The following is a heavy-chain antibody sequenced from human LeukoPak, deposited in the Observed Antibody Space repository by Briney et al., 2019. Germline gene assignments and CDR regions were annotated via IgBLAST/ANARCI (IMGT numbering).Heavy chain of an antibody. Sequence: ASVKVSCKASGYTFTSYGISWVRQAPGQGLEWMGWISAYNGNTNYAQKLQGRVTMTTDTSTSTAYMELRSLRSDDTALYYCAKATGRYYYDSTAGYWGQGTLVTVSS. J-gene: IGHJ4*02. CDR3: AKATGRYYYDSTAGY. D-gene: IGHD3-22*01. CDR2: ISAYNGNT. CDR1: GYTFTSYG. V-gene: IGHV1-18*01.